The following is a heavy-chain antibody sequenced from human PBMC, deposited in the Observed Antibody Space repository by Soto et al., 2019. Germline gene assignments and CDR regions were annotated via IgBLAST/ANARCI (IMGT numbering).Heavy chain of an antibody. V-gene: IGHV3-23*01. CDR1: GFTFSSYA. D-gene: IGHD6-13*01. CDR3: AKLPGIAAAGIVSYFDY. CDR2: ISGSGGST. J-gene: IGHJ4*02. Sequence: GGSLRLSCAASGFTFSSYAMSWVRQAPGKGLEWVSAISGSGGSTYYADSVKGRFNIPRDNSKNTLYLQRNSLRAEDTAVYYCAKLPGIAAAGIVSYFDYWGQGTLVNVSS.